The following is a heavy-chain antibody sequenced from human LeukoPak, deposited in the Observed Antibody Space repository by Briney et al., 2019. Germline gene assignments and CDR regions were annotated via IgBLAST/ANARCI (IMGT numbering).Heavy chain of an antibody. CDR3: ARHRMAYCSSTSCSATYGMDV. CDR1: GGSISSSSFY. Sequence: SETLSLTCTVSGGSISSSSFYWGWIRQPPGKRLEWIASIYYSGSTYYNPSLKSRVTISVDTSKNQFSLKLSSVTAADTAVYYCARHRMAYCSSTSCSATYGMDVWGQGTTVTVSS. V-gene: IGHV4-39*01. J-gene: IGHJ6*02. CDR2: IYYSGST. D-gene: IGHD2-2*01.